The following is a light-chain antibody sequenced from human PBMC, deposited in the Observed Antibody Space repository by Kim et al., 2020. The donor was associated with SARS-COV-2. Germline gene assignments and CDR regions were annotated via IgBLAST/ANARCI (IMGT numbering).Light chain of an antibody. J-gene: IGKJ2*01. Sequence: DIQMTQSPSSLSASVGDRVTITCRTSQNINKCLNWYQQKPGKAPKLLINDVFNLEKGVPSRFGGSGSGTDFTFTISSLQPEDIATYYCQQYDDLPYTFGQGTKLEI. V-gene: IGKV1-33*01. CDR1: QNINKC. CDR2: DVF. CDR3: QQYDDLPYT.